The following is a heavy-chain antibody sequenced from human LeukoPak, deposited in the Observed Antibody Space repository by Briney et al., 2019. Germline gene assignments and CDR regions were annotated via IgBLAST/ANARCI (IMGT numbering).Heavy chain of an antibody. D-gene: IGHD3-22*01. Sequence: GGSLRLSCAASGFTVSSNYMSWVRQAPGKGLEWVSVIYSGGSTYYADFVKGRFTISRDNSKNTLYLQMNSLRAEDTAVYYCARAPYYDSSGYYWWGQGTLVTVSS. CDR3: ARAPYYDSSGYYW. J-gene: IGHJ4*02. CDR1: GFTVSSNY. V-gene: IGHV3-53*03. CDR2: IYSGGST.